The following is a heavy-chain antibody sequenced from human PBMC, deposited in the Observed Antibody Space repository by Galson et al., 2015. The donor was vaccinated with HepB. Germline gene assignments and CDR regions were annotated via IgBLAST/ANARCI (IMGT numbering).Heavy chain of an antibody. J-gene: IGHJ2*01. V-gene: IGHV1-2*02. D-gene: IGHD3-10*01. CDR3: ARDSPTEWFGELFTLGISWYFDL. CDR2: INPNSGGT. Sequence: SVKVSCTASGYTFTGYSMHWVRQAPGQGLEWVGWINPNSGGTNYAETFQGRVTMSRDTSISTAYMEMSRLRPDDTAVYYCARDSPTEWFGELFTLGISWYFDLWGRGTLVTVSS. CDR1: GYTFTGYS.